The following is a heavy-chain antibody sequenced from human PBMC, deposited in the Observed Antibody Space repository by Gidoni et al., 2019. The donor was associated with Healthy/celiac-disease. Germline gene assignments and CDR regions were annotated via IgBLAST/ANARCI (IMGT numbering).Heavy chain of an antibody. D-gene: IGHD6-6*01. CDR3: ARDQSSSSSDWFDP. Sequence: EVQLVESGGGLVQPGGSLRLSCAASGFTFGSYSMNWVRQAPGKGLEWVSYISSSSSTIYYADSVKGRFTISRDNAKNSLYLQMNSLRDEDTAVYYCARDQSSSSSDWFDPWGQGTLVTVSS. J-gene: IGHJ5*02. CDR2: ISSSSSTI. V-gene: IGHV3-48*02. CDR1: GFTFGSYS.